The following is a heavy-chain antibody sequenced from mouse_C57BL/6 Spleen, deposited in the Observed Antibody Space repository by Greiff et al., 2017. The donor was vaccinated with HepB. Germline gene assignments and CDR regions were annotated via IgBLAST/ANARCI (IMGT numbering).Heavy chain of an antibody. D-gene: IGHD1-1*01. J-gene: IGHJ1*03. CDR3: ARSGLSWYFDV. CDR1: GYTFTSYW. Sequence: QVQLQQPGAELVKPGASVKLSCKASGYTFTSYWMQWVKQRPGQGLEWIGEIDPSDSYTNYNQKFKGKATVTVDTSASTAYMQLSSLTSEDSAIYYCARSGLSWYFDVWGTGTTVTVSS. V-gene: IGHV1-50*01. CDR2: IDPSDSYT.